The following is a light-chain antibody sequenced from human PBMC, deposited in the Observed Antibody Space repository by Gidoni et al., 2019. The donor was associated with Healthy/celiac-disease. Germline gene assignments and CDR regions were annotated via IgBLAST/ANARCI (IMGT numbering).Light chain of an antibody. J-gene: IGLJ2*01. CDR2: DVS. CDR1: SRDVGGYNY. V-gene: IGLV2-14*03. Sequence: QSALTQPASVSGSPGQSITISCTGTSRDVGGYNYVSWYQQHPGKAPKLMIYDVSNQPSGVSNRFSRSKSGNPASLTISGLQAEDEADYYCSSYTSSSTLFGGGTKLTVL. CDR3: SSYTSSSTL.